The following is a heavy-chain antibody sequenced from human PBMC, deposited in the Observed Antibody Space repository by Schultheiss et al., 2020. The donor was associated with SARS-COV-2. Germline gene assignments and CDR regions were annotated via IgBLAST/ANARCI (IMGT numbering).Heavy chain of an antibody. Sequence: ETLSLTCTVSGGSISSGGYYWSWIRQPPGKALEWLAHIFSNDEKSYSTSLKSRLTISKDTSKSQVVLTMTNMDPVDTATYYCARISSGWYAFDIWGQGTMVTVSS. V-gene: IGHV2-26*01. CDR1: GGSISSGGYY. J-gene: IGHJ3*02. CDR3: ARISSGWYAFDI. D-gene: IGHD6-19*01. CDR2: IFSNDEK.